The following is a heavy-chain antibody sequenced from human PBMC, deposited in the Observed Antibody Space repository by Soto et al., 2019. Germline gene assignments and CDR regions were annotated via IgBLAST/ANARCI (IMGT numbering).Heavy chain of an antibody. J-gene: IGHJ6*02. CDR3: ARGTYYYYYGMDV. CDR1: AGTFSSYP. Sequence: VSCKAYAGTFSSYPISRVLQAPGQGLEWMGGIIPIFGTANYAQKFQGRVTITADESTSTAYMELSSLRSEDTAVYYCARGTYYYYYGMDVWGQGTTVTVSS. CDR2: IIPIFGTA. V-gene: IGHV1-69*01.